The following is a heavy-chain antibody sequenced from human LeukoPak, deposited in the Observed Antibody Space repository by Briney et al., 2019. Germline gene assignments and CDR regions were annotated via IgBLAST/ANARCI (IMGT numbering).Heavy chain of an antibody. D-gene: IGHD2-2*01. J-gene: IGHJ3*02. CDR3: ARVGVYCSSTSCYGVVAFDI. Sequence: ASVKVSCKASGYTFTSYDINWVRQATRQGLEWMGWMNPNSGNTGYAQKFQGRVTITRNTSISTAYMELSSLRSEDTAVYYCARVGVYCSSTSCYGVVAFDIWGQGTMVTVS. V-gene: IGHV1-8*03. CDR2: MNPNSGNT. CDR1: GYTFTSYD.